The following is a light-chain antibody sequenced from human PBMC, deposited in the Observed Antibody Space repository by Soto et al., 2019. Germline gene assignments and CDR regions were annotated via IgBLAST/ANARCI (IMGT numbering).Light chain of an antibody. CDR1: QYIASSY. CDR3: QQYGSSPLT. CDR2: GAS. J-gene: IGKJ4*01. Sequence: EIVLTQSPGTLSLSPGAGAPLSCRSSQYIASSYLAWYQQRRGQAPRLLIYGASSRASGIPDRFSGSGSGTDFTLTISRLEPEESAVYYCQQYGSSPLTVGGGTKVDNK. V-gene: IGKV3-20*01.